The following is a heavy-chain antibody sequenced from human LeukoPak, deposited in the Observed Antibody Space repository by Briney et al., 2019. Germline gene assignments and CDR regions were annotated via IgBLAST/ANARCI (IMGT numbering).Heavy chain of an antibody. D-gene: IGHD6-19*01. V-gene: IGHV4-61*02. Sequence: PSQTLSLTCTVSGGSISSGSYYWSWIRQPAGKGLEWIGRIYTSGSTNYNPSLKSRLTISLDTARNQFSLSLRSVTAADTAIYFCARSSLAVYFNYWGQGTLVTASS. J-gene: IGHJ4*02. CDR1: GGSISSGSYY. CDR3: ARSSLAVYFNY. CDR2: IYTSGST.